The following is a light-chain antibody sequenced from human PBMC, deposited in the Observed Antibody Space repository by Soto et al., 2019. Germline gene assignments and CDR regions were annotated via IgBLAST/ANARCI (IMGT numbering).Light chain of an antibody. CDR3: QQSYRTPIT. V-gene: IGKV1-39*01. J-gene: IGKJ5*01. CDR2: AAS. Sequence: DIQLTQSPSPLSASVGDRVAITCLASQSISTYLNWYQQKPGKAPKVLIYAASNLQSGVPPRFGGSGSGTDFTLTISSLQPEDVATYFCQQSYRTPITFGQGTRLEIK. CDR1: QSISTY.